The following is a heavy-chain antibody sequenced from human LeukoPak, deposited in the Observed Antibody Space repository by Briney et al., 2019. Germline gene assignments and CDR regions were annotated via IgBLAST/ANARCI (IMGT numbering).Heavy chain of an antibody. CDR1: GGSISSDY. J-gene: IGHJ4*02. V-gene: IGHV4-59*01. CDR2: IYYSGST. Sequence: SETLSLTCTVSGGSISSDYWRWIRQTPGKGLEWIGYIYYSGSTNYNPSLKSRVTISVDTSKNQFSLKLSSVTDADTAVYYCARDRYGYTLDYWGQGTLVTVSS. CDR3: ARDRYGYTLDY. D-gene: IGHD5-24*01.